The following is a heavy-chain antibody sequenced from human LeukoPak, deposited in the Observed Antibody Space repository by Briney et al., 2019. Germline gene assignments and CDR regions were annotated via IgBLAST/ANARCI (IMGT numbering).Heavy chain of an antibody. CDR2: ISGSGGST. CDR3: AKAGGLVVVTWVNY. V-gene: IGHV3-23*01. D-gene: IGHD2-21*02. Sequence: GGSLRLSCAASGFTFSSYAMTWVRQAPGKGLEWVSAISGSGGSTYYADSVKGRFTISRDNSKNTLYLQMNSPSAEDTAVYYCAKAGGLVVVTWVNYWGQGTLVTVSS. J-gene: IGHJ4*02. CDR1: GFTFSSYA.